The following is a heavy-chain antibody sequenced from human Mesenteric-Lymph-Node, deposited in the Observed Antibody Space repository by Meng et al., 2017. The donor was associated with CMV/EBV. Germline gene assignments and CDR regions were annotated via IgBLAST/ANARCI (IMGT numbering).Heavy chain of an antibody. CDR1: DSTFSAYW. D-gene: IGHD2-15*01. J-gene: IGHJ4*02. V-gene: IGHV3-30*02. CDR2: IRYDGSDK. CDR3: ARVSGYCGGGSCSPDS. Sequence: GGSLRLSCAASDSTFSAYWMSWVRQAPGGGLEWVAFIRYDGSDKNDADSVKGRFTISRDNSKNTLYLQMNSLRTEDTAVYYCARVSGYCGGGSCSPDSWGQGTLVTVSS.